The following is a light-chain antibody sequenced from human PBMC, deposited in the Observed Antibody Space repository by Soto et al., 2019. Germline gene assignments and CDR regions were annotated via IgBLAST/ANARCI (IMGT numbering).Light chain of an antibody. CDR2: KAS. Sequence: DIQLTQSPSTLSASVGDRVTITCRASQSINSWLAWYQQRPGKAPKLLIYKASSLQSGVPSRFSGSGSGTEFTLTISRLQPDDFATYYCQQYKSYPHTFGQGTKLEIK. J-gene: IGKJ2*01. V-gene: IGKV1-5*03. CDR3: QQYKSYPHT. CDR1: QSINSW.